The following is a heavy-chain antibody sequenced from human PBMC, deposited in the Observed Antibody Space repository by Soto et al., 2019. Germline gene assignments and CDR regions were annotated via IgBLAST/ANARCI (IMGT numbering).Heavy chain of an antibody. D-gene: IGHD3-22*01. V-gene: IGHV2-5*02. CDR1: GFSLSTSGVG. CDR2: IYWDDDK. J-gene: IGHJ4*02. CDR3: AHRVTYYYDSSGLDCFDY. Sequence: QITLKESGPTLVKPTQTLTLTCTFSGFSLSTSGVGVGWIRQPPGKALEWLALIYWDDDKRYSPSLKSRLTITKDTSKNQVVLTMTNMDPVDTATYYCAHRVTYYYDSSGLDCFDYWGQGTLVTVSS.